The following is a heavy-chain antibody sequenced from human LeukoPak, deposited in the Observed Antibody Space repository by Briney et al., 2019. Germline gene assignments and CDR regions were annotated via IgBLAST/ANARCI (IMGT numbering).Heavy chain of an antibody. J-gene: IGHJ3*02. Sequence: GGSLRLSCAASGFTFSSYAMSWVRQAPGKGLEWVSAISGSGGSTYYADSVKGRFTISRDNSKNTLYLQMNSLRAEDTAVYYCAKDRIAVAGRYDAFDIWGQGTMVTVSS. D-gene: IGHD6-19*01. CDR1: GFTFSSYA. CDR3: AKDRIAVAGRYDAFDI. CDR2: ISGSGGST. V-gene: IGHV3-23*01.